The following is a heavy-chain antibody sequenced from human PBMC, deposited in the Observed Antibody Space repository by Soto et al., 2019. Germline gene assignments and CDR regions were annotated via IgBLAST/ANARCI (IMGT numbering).Heavy chain of an antibody. Sequence: PSETLSLTCSVSGDSINNDNYYWGWIRQPPGKGLEWIGSIYYRGNTYYNPSLKTRVTISLDKSKSQFSLKLNSVTAADSAVYFCARLEGLATISYYFDYWGQGTLVTVSS. CDR2: IYYRGNT. CDR1: GDSINNDNYY. V-gene: IGHV4-39*01. CDR3: ARLEGLATISYYFDY. J-gene: IGHJ4*02. D-gene: IGHD3-9*01.